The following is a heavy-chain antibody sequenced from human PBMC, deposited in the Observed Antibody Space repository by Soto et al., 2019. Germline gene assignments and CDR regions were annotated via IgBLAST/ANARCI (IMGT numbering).Heavy chain of an antibody. CDR2: ISSSTSYI. V-gene: IGHV3-21*01. J-gene: IGHJ5*02. D-gene: IGHD1-26*01. CDR1: GFSFSHYS. CDR3: ARLVGATGNGFDP. Sequence: GGSLRLSCAASGFSFSHYSMNWVRQAPGKGLEWVSSISSSTSYIYYADSVKGRFTISRDNAKNSLYLQMNSLRAEDTAVYYCARLVGATGNGFDPWGQGTLVTVSS.